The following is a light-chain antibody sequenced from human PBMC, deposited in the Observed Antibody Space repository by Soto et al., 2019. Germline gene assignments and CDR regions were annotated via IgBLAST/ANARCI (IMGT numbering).Light chain of an antibody. CDR2: GVS. CDR3: QVYGPSPPIT. V-gene: IGKV3-20*01. Sequence: EIVLTQSPATLSVSPGERATLSCRASQSVSSNLAWYQQKPGQAPRLLMYGVSSRATGIPDRFTGSGSGADFTLTIRRLEPEDFAVYYCQVYGPSPPITFGQGTRLAIK. J-gene: IGKJ5*01. CDR1: QSVSSN.